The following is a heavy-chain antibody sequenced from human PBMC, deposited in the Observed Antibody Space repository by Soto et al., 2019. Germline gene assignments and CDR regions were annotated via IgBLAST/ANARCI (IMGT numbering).Heavy chain of an antibody. D-gene: IGHD3-22*01. J-gene: IGHJ4*02. CDR1: GGSISSYY. CDR3: ARDLPYFDSSGYHHFGFES. CDR2: VFYSGST. Sequence: QVQLQESGPGLVKPSETMSLICTVSGGSISSYYWSWIRQPPGKGLEWIGHVFYSGSTNYNPSLMSLVTITADTSKNQFALKLNSLTAADTAVYYCARDLPYFDSSGYHHFGFESWGQGTLVTVSS. V-gene: IGHV4-59*01.